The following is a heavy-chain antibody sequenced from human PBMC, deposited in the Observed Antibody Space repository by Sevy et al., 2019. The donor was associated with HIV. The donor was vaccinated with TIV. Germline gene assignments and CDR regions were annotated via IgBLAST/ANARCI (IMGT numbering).Heavy chain of an antibody. Sequence: ASVKVSCKVSGYTLTELSMHWVRQAPGKGLAWMGGFDPEDGETIYAQKFQGRVTMTQDTSTDSAYMELSSLRSEDTAVYYCATDPGCSSTSSYGFDYWGQGTLVTVSS. CDR2: FDPEDGET. CDR3: ATDPGCSSTSSYGFDY. V-gene: IGHV1-24*01. J-gene: IGHJ4*02. CDR1: GYTLTELS. D-gene: IGHD2-2*01.